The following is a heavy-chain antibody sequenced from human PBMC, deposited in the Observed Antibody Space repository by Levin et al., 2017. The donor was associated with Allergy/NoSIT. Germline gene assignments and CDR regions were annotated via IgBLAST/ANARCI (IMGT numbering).Heavy chain of an antibody. D-gene: IGHD6-13*01. V-gene: IGHV4-39*01. CDR3: ARLRIAAAGTHFDY. CDR1: GGSISSSSYY. CDR2: IYYSGST. J-gene: IGHJ4*02. Sequence: SQTLSLTCTVSGGSISSSSYYWGWIRQPPGKGLEWIGSIYYSGSTYYNPSLKSRVTISVDTSKNQFSLKLSSVTAADTAVYYCARLRIAAAGTHFDYWGQGTLVTVSS.